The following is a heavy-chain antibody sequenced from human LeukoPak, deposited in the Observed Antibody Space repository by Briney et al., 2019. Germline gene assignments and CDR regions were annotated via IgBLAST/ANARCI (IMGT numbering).Heavy chain of an antibody. CDR3: ARAKQWLVPWYFDY. D-gene: IGHD6-19*01. Sequence: ASVTVSCKASGYTFTGYYMHWVRQAPGQGLEWMGWINPNSGGTNYAQKFQGRVTMTRDTSISTAYMELSRLRSDDTAVYYCARAKQWLVPWYFDYWGQGTLVTVSS. V-gene: IGHV1-2*02. CDR2: INPNSGGT. J-gene: IGHJ4*02. CDR1: GYTFTGYY.